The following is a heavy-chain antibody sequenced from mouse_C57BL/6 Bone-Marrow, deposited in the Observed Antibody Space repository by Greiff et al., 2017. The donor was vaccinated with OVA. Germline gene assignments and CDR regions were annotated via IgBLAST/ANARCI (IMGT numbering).Heavy chain of an antibody. J-gene: IGHJ1*03. CDR2: IYPYNGVS. V-gene: IGHV1-31*01. CDR3: ARRGLYGSSYGYFDV. D-gene: IGHD1-1*01. Sequence: VQLQQSGPELVKPGASVKISCKASGYSFTGYYMHWVKQSHGNILDWIGYIYPYNGVSSYNQKFKGKATLTVDKSSSTAYMELRSLTSEDSAGYYCARRGLYGSSYGYFDVWGTGTTVTVSS. CDR1: GYSFTGYY.